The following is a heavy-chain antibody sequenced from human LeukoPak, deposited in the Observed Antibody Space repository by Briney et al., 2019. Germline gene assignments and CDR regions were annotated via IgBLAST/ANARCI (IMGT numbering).Heavy chain of an antibody. Sequence: GGSLRLSCAASGFTFSSYWMDWARQAPGKGLEWVASINHNGNVNYYVDSVKGRFTISRDNAKNSLYLQMSNLRAEDTAVYFCARGGGLDVWGQGATVTVSS. J-gene: IGHJ6*02. D-gene: IGHD3-16*01. V-gene: IGHV3-7*03. CDR3: ARGGGLDV. CDR1: GFTFSSYW. CDR2: INHNGNVN.